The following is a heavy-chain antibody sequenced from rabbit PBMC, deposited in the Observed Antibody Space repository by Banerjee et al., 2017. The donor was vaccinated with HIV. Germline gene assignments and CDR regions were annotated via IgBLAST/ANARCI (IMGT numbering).Heavy chain of an antibody. J-gene: IGHJ4*01. CDR1: GLDFNAYYY. D-gene: IGHD2-1*01. Sequence: QSLEESGGDLVKPGASLTLTCKASGLDFNAYYYMCWVRQAPGKGLEWIACIYTGSSGSTDYASWVNGRFTISLDNAQNTVFLQMTSLTAADTATYFCARSDEGAFNLWGQGTLVTVS. CDR3: ARSDEGAFNL. CDR2: IYTGSSGST. V-gene: IGHV1S40*01.